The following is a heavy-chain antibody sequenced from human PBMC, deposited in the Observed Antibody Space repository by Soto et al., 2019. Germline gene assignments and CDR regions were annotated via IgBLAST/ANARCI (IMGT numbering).Heavy chain of an antibody. CDR2: IYYSGST. CDR1: GGSISSGDYY. CDR3: ARVPDYDYVWGSYRPRAAFYAFDI. J-gene: IGHJ3*02. V-gene: IGHV4-30-4*01. Sequence: TSETLSLTCTVSGGSISSGDYYWSWIRQPPGKGLEWIGYIYYSGSTYYNPSLKSRVTISVDTSKNQFSLKLSSVTAADTAVYYCARVPDYDYVWGSYRPRAAFYAFDIWGQGTMVTVSS. D-gene: IGHD3-16*02.